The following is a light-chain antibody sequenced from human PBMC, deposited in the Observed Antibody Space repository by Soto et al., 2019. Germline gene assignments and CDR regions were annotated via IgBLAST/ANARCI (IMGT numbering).Light chain of an antibody. V-gene: IGKV2-28*01. CDR1: QSLLHSNGYYY. CDR2: LGS. CDR3: MQALQTPWT. J-gene: IGKJ1*01. Sequence: DIVMTQSPLSLPVTPGEPASISCRSSQSLLHSNGYYYLDWYLQKPGQSPQLLIYLGSNRASGVPDRFSGSGSGTDFTLKISRVEAEDVGVYYCMQALQTPWTFGQGTKVDI.